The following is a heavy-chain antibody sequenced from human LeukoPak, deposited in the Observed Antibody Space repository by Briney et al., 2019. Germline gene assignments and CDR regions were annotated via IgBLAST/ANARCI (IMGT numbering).Heavy chain of an antibody. CDR1: GYTFTSYD. V-gene: IGHV1-8*01. J-gene: IGHJ5*02. CDR3: ARAPGHLREAEGFDP. Sequence: ASVKVSCKASGYTFTSYDINWVRQATGQGLEWMGWMNPNSGNTGYAQKFQGRVTMTRNTSISTAYMELSSLRSEDTAVYYCARAPGHLREAEGFDPWGQGTLVTVSS. CDR2: MNPNSGNT.